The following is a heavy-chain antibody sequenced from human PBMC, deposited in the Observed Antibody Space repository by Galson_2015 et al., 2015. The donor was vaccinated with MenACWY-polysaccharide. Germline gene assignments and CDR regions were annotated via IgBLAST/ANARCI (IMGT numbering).Heavy chain of an antibody. CDR1: GFTFSGFA. Sequence: SLRLSCAASGFTFSGFAMSWVRQAPGKGLEWVSAISGSGGSTSYADSVKGRFTISRDNSKNTLNLQMNSLRAEDTAVYYCAKTYSYASGWFGPWGQGTLVTVSS. J-gene: IGHJ5*02. D-gene: IGHD5-18*01. CDR2: ISGSGGST. CDR3: AKTYSYASGWFGP. V-gene: IGHV3-23*01.